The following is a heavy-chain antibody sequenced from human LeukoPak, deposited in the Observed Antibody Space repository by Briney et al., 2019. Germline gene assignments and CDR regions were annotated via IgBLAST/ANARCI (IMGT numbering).Heavy chain of an antibody. CDR1: GGSISSYY. CDR2: IYYSGST. V-gene: IGHV4-59*01. D-gene: IGHD4-17*01. J-gene: IGHJ6*03. Sequence: SEPLSLTCTVSGGSISSYYWSWLRQPPGKGLEWIGYIYYSGSTNYNPSLKSRVTISVDTSKNQFSLKLSSVTAADTAVYYCARVTTVTGYYYYYYMDVWGKGTTVTVSS. CDR3: ARVTTVTGYYYYYYMDV.